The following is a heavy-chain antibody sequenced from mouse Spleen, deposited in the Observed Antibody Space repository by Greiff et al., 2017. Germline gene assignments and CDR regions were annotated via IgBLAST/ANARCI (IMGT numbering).Heavy chain of an antibody. CDR2: IFPASGST. CDR1: GYIFITYW. Sequence: VQLQQSGPELVRPGASVKLSCKASGYIFITYWMNWVKQRPGQGLEWIGQIFPASGSTNYNEMFEGKATLTVDTSSSTAYMQLSSLTSEDSAVYYCARKEGYYFDYWGQGTTLTVSS. J-gene: IGHJ2*01. CDR3: ARKEGYYFDY. V-gene: IGHV1S40*01.